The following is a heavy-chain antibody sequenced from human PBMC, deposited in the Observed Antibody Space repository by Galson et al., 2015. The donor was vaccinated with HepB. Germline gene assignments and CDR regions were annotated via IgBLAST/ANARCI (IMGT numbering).Heavy chain of an antibody. CDR3: VRHYDNRAYYYVDC. D-gene: IGHD3-22*01. CDR2: ISDSGDTT. Sequence: LRLSCAASGFTFRNYAMSWVRQAPGKRLEWVSTISDSGDTTYFAESVKGRFTIPRDNSKNTLSLQMRGLRAGDTAVYFRVRHYDNRAYYYVDCWGQGTLVTVSS. J-gene: IGHJ4*02. V-gene: IGHV3-23*01. CDR1: GFTFRNYA.